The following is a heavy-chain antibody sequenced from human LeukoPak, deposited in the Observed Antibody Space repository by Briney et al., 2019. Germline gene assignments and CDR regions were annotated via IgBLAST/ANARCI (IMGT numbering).Heavy chain of an antibody. CDR1: GGSFSGYY. Sequence: SETLSLTCAVYGGSFSGYYWSWIRQPPGKGLEWIGEINHSGSTNYNPSLKSRVTISVDTSKNQFSLKLSSVTAADTAVYYCASLAYSYGFYYYYMGVWGKGTTVTVSS. V-gene: IGHV4-34*01. CDR3: ASLAYSYGFYYYYMGV. J-gene: IGHJ6*03. D-gene: IGHD5-18*01. CDR2: INHSGST.